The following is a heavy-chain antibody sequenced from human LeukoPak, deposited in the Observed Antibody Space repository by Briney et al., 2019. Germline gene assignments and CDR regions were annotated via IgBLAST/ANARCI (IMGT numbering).Heavy chain of an antibody. D-gene: IGHD3-22*01. CDR1: GFTVSSNY. CDR2: IFSGGGR. V-gene: IGHV3-53*01. CDR3: AGYYDTSGSHAFDI. Sequence: GGSLRLSCAASGFTVSSNYMSWVRQAPGKGLDWVSVIFSGGGRNYADSVKGRFTISRGNSKKTLYLQMNSLRAEDTAVYYCAGYYDTSGSHAFDIWGQGTMVTVSS. J-gene: IGHJ3*02.